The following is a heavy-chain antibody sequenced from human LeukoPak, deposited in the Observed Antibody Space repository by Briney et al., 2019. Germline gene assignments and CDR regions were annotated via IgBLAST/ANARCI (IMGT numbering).Heavy chain of an antibody. Sequence: GASVKVSCKASGYTFTGYYMHWVRQAPGQGLEWMGWINPNSGGTNYAQKFQGRVTMTRDTSISTAYMELSRLRSDDTAVYYCARDPGFGVYSSSWYDGNWFDPWGQGTLVTVSS. CDR3: ARDPGFGVYSSSWYDGNWFDP. J-gene: IGHJ5*02. CDR2: INPNSGGT. CDR1: GYTFTGYY. D-gene: IGHD6-13*01. V-gene: IGHV1-2*02.